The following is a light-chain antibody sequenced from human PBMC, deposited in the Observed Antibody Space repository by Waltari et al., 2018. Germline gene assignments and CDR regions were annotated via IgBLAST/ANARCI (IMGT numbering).Light chain of an antibody. CDR1: TSNIGRNP. J-gene: IGLJ3*02. CDR2: SND. V-gene: IGLV1-44*01. CDR3: AVWDDSLNGQV. Sequence: QSVLTQPPSASGTPGQRVTMSCSGSTSNIGRNPVNWYQQLPGTAPKLPIYSNDQRPSGVPERLSGSKSGTSASLAISGLQSEDEADYYCAVWDDSLNGQVFGGGTKLTVL.